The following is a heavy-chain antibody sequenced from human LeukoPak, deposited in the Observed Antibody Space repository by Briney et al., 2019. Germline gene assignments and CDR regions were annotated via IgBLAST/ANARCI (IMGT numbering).Heavy chain of an antibody. CDR2: ISGSGGST. J-gene: IGHJ4*02. CDR1: GFTFSTYA. Sequence: GGSLRLSCAASGFTFSTYAVNWVRQAPGKGLEWVSTISGSGGSTYYADSVKGRFTISRDNSKNTLYLQMSSLRAEDTAVYYCAKDRGRYYDSSGYYWGYYFDSWGQGILVTVSS. CDR3: AKDRGRYYDSSGYYWGYYFDS. V-gene: IGHV3-23*01. D-gene: IGHD3-22*01.